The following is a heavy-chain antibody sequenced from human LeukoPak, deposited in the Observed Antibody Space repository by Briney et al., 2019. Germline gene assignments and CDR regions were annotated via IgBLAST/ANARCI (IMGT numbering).Heavy chain of an antibody. CDR3: ASLSYYDLSGYFY. CDR2: INPNSGGT. D-gene: IGHD3-22*01. V-gene: IGHV1-2*02. Sequence: GASVKVSCKASGYPFIGNYIHWVRQAPGQGLEWMGGINPNSGGTQYSQKFQGRVTLTRDTSITTGYMELSGLTSDDTAVYYCASLSYYDLSGYFYWGQGTLVTVSS. CDR1: GYPFIGNY. J-gene: IGHJ4*02.